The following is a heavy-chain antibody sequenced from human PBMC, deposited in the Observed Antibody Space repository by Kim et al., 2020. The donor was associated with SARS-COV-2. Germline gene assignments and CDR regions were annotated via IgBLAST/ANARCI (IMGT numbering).Heavy chain of an antibody. V-gene: IGHV3-73*01. D-gene: IGHD2-2*01. CDR3: TRPDQGYYYYYGMDG. J-gene: IGHJ6*02. Sequence: SVKGRFTISRDDAKNTAYLQMNSLKTEDTAVYYCTRPDQGYYYYYGMDGWGQGTTVTVSS.